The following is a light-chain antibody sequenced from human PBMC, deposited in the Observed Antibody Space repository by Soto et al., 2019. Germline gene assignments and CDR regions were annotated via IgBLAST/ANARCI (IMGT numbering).Light chain of an antibody. Sequence: DIQMTQSPSSVSASVGDRVTIACRASQDISSWLAWYRQIPGKAPKLLIYAASALQGGVPSRFSGSGSGTHFTLTISSLQPEDFATYYCQQSDSFPFTFGPGTKVDIK. CDR2: AAS. V-gene: IGKV1-12*01. J-gene: IGKJ3*01. CDR1: QDISSW. CDR3: QQSDSFPFT.